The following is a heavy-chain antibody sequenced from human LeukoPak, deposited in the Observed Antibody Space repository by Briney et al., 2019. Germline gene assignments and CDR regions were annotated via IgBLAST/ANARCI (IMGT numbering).Heavy chain of an antibody. CDR2: IYYSGST. CDR3: ARLGSGWYMGYFQH. Sequence: PSETLSLTCTVSGGSISSYYWSWIRQPPGKGLEWIGYIYYSGSTTYNPSLRSRVTISVDTSKNQFSLKLSSVTAADTAVYYCARLGSGWYMGYFQHWGQGTLVTVSS. D-gene: IGHD6-19*01. J-gene: IGHJ1*01. V-gene: IGHV4-59*08. CDR1: GGSISSYY.